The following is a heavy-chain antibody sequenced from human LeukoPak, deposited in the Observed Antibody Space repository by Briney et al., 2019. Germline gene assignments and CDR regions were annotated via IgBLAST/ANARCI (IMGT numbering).Heavy chain of an antibody. Sequence: PGGSLRLSCAASGFSFRSFGMHWVRQAAGKGLEWVTGVLHDGSYKYYADSVKGRFTISTDNSKNTLYLQMNRLRAEDPAVYYCARDKGTYYFDYWGHGTLVTVSS. J-gene: IGHJ4*01. CDR3: ARDKGTYYFDY. CDR1: GFSFRSFG. V-gene: IGHV3-33*01. CDR2: VLHDGSYK. D-gene: IGHD3/OR15-3a*01.